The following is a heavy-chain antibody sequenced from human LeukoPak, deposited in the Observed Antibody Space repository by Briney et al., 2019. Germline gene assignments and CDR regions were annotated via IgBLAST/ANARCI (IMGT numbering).Heavy chain of an antibody. Sequence: GGSLRLSCAASGFTFSSYSMNRVRQAPGKGLEWVSSISSSSSYIYYADSVKGRFTISRDNAKNSLYLQTNSLRAEDTAVYYCATQSYYGSGSETVYWGQGTLVTVSS. CDR1: GFTFSSYS. CDR2: ISSSSSYI. J-gene: IGHJ4*02. D-gene: IGHD3-10*01. V-gene: IGHV3-21*01. CDR3: ATQSYYGSGSETVY.